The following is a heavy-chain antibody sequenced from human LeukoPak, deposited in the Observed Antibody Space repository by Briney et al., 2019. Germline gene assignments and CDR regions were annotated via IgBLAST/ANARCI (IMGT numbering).Heavy chain of an antibody. CDR1: GGSVSTSDYY. V-gene: IGHV4-39*07. CDR2: VFYTGKT. Sequence: PSETLSLTCTVSGGSVSTSDYYWGWICQSSVKGLEWIGDVFYTGKTNYNPSLRGRATISMDTSKNQFSLKLTYVTAADSAVYYCARVFDSWGQGTLVTVSS. CDR3: ARVFDS. J-gene: IGHJ4*02.